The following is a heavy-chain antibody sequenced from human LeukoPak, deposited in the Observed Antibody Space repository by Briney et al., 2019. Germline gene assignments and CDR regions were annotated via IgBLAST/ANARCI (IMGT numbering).Heavy chain of an antibody. V-gene: IGHV3-73*01. Sequence: SGGSLRLSCAASGFIFSDSAMHWVRQAPGKGLEWVGRIRIKANKNATEYAESVKGRSTISRDDSKNTAYLQMNSLKTEDTAVYYCTGHSSSNGDYYFDSWGQGTPVTVSS. CDR3: TGHSSSNGDYYFDS. CDR2: IRIKANKNAT. J-gene: IGHJ4*02. CDR1: GFIFSDSA. D-gene: IGHD4-17*01.